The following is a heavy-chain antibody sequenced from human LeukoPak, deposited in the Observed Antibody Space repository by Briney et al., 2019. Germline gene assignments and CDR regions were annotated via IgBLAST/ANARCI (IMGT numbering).Heavy chain of an antibody. D-gene: IGHD2-2*01. CDR3: ARSHIVVVPAGRGSRYSYMDV. Sequence: PSETLSLTCTVSGYSMRSGYYWGWIRLAPGKGLEWIGSIYHSGSTYYNLSLRRRVIMSVDTSKNQFSLKVNSVTAADTAIYYCARSHIVVVPAGRGSRYSYMDVWGRGTTVAVSS. CDR1: GYSMRSGYY. V-gene: IGHV4-38-2*02. CDR2: IYHSGST. J-gene: IGHJ6*03.